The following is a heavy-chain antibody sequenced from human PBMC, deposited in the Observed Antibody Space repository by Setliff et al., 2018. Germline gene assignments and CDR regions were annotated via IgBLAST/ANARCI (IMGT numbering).Heavy chain of an antibody. V-gene: IGHV4-39*01. CDR1: GGSVSNSGFF. D-gene: IGHD5-18*01. CDR3: ARLPPLHTPMALTFDY. Sequence: SETLSLTCTVSGGSVSNSGFFWGWLRQAPGKGLEWIGNIYDSGSSNYNASLKSRLIITRDTSKNQISLKLTSVTAADTAVYYCARLPPLHTPMALTFDYWGQGILVTVSS. J-gene: IGHJ4*02. CDR2: IYDSGSS.